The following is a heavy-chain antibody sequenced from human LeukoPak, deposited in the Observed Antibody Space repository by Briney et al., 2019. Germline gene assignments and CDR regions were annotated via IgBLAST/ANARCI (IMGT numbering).Heavy chain of an antibody. Sequence: SETLSLTFAVYGGSFSGYYWSWIRQPPGKGLEWIGEINHSGSTNYNPSLKSRVTISVDTSKNQFSLKLSSVTAADTAVYYCARGVLSGSDPHYDYWGQGTLVTVSS. V-gene: IGHV4-34*01. J-gene: IGHJ4*02. CDR1: GGSFSGYY. CDR2: INHSGST. D-gene: IGHD3-10*01. CDR3: ARGVLSGSDPHYDY.